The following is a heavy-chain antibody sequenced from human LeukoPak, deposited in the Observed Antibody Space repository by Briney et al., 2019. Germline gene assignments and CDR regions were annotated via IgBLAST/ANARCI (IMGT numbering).Heavy chain of an antibody. CDR2: IWYDGSNK. J-gene: IGHJ4*02. V-gene: IGHV3-33*06. Sequence: GGSLRLSCAASGFTFSSYGMHWVRHAPGKGLEWVAVIWYDGSNKYYADSVKGRFTISRDNSKNTLYLQMNSLRAEDTAVYYCAKQYYYDSSGYFDYWGQGTLVTVSS. CDR3: AKQYYYDSSGYFDY. CDR1: GFTFSSYG. D-gene: IGHD3-22*01.